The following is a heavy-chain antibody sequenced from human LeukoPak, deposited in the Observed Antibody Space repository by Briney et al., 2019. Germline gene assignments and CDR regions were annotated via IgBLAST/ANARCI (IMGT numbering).Heavy chain of an antibody. CDR2: IHSSGST. J-gene: IGHJ4*02. Sequence: SETLSLTCTVSGGSLTNYFWSWIRQPPGTGLEWIGYIHSSGSTNYNPSFKSRVTTSVDTSKNQFSLKLSSVTAADTAVYYCASVVSRGYSYRDYWGQGTLVTVSS. D-gene: IGHD5-18*01. V-gene: IGHV4-59*12. CDR1: GGSLTNYF. CDR3: ASVVSRGYSYRDY.